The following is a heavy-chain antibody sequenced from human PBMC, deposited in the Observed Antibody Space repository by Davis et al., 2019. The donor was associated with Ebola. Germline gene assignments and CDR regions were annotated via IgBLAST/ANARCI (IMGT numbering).Heavy chain of an antibody. Sequence: PSETLRLTCAAYGITFRTNLMSSVRQAQGNVLKWLATIKQEGSEKYYVDSVKGRFTISRDNAKNSLYLQMNSLRAEDTAVYYCARDRGYSSSYSYYSYGMDVWGQGTTVTVSS. V-gene: IGHV3-7*01. D-gene: IGHD6-6*01. CDR1: GITFRTNL. CDR3: ARDRGYSSSYSYYSYGMDV. J-gene: IGHJ6*01. CDR2: IKQEGSEK.